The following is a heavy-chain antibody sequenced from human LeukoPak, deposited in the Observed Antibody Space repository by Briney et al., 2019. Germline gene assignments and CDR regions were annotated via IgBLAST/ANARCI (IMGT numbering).Heavy chain of an antibody. D-gene: IGHD1-7*01. Sequence: GASVKVSCKASGYTFTGYYMHWVRQAPGQGLEWMGWINPNSGGTNYAQKFQGRVTMTRDTSISTAYMELSRLRSDDTAVYYCARAFRADWNYSPWWYYYYMDVWGKGTTVTVSS. CDR3: ARAFRADWNYSPWWYYYYMDV. CDR2: INPNSGGT. V-gene: IGHV1-2*02. J-gene: IGHJ6*03. CDR1: GYTFTGYY.